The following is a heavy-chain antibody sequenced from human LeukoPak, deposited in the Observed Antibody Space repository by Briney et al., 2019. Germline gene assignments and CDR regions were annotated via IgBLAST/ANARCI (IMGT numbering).Heavy chain of an antibody. CDR2: IYYSGST. D-gene: IGHD3-9*01. Sequence: SETLSLTCTVSGGSISSYYWSWIRQPPGKGLEWIGYIYYSGSTNYNPSLKSRVTISVDTSKNQFSLKLSSVTAADTAVYYCARANYDILMGYLDYFAYWGQGPLVTVP. J-gene: IGHJ4*02. CDR1: GGSISSYY. CDR3: ARANYDILMGYLDYFAY. V-gene: IGHV4-59*01.